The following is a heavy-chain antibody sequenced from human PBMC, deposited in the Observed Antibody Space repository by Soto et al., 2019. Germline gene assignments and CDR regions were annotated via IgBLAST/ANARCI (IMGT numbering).Heavy chain of an antibody. Sequence: GGSLRLSCSVSGFTFSDYAMHWVRQAPGKGLEHVSGISTNGGTTYYADSVKGRFTISRDNSKNTLYLQMSSLRPEDTAVYYCVKGLRLIDYWGQGTLVTVSS. V-gene: IGHV3-64D*08. CDR1: GFTFSDYA. D-gene: IGHD4-17*01. J-gene: IGHJ4*02. CDR3: VKGLRLIDY. CDR2: ISTNGGTT.